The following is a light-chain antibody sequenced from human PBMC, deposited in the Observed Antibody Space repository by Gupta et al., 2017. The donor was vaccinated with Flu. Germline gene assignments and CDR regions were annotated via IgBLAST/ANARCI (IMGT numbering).Light chain of an antibody. V-gene: IGLV1-51*02. CDR2: DDN. Sequence: GSIIATNYVSWYQHLPGTAPKLLNCDDNNRPAGIPNRFSASKSGSSASLGIAGLQAGDDADYYCGTWDSRLNVWVFGGGTKVTVL. J-gene: IGLJ3*02. CDR3: GTWDSRLNVWV. CDR1: GSIIATNY.